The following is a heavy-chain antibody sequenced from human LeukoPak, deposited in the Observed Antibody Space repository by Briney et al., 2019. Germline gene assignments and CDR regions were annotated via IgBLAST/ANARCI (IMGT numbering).Heavy chain of an antibody. Sequence: GGSLRLSCAASGFTFSTSWMHWVRQTPGKGLVWVSRITADGKTTSYADSVKGRFTISRDNAENTLYLQMNSLRAEDTAVCYCARAKRLLPTGWGQGTLVTVSS. CDR2: ITADGKTT. V-gene: IGHV3-74*01. J-gene: IGHJ4*02. D-gene: IGHD3-22*01. CDR3: ARAKRLLPTG. CDR1: GFTFSTSW.